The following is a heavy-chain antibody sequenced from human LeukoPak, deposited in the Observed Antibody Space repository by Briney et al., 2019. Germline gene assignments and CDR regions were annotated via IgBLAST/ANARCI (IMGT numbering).Heavy chain of an antibody. D-gene: IGHD4-17*01. J-gene: IGHJ6*02. Sequence: GGSLRLSCAASGFTFSDYDMHWVRQATGKGLEWVSAIGTAGDTYYPGSVKGRFTISRENAKNSLYLQMNGLRAGDTAVYYCARASIFYGDLTYYYYGMDVWGQGTTVTVSS. V-gene: IGHV3-13*01. CDR2: IGTAGDT. CDR1: GFTFSDYD. CDR3: ARASIFYGDLTYYYYGMDV.